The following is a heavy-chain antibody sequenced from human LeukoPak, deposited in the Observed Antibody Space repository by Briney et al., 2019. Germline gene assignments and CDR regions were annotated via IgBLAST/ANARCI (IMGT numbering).Heavy chain of an antibody. CDR2: INPNSGGT. V-gene: IGHV1-2*02. CDR3: ARSMVRGVILLDY. J-gene: IGHJ4*02. Sequence: ASVKVSCKASGYTFTGYYMHWVRQAPGQGLEWMGWINPNSGGTNYAQKFQGRVTMTRDTSISTAYMELSRLRSDDTAVYYCARSMVRGVILLDYWGQGTLVTVSS. D-gene: IGHD3-10*01. CDR1: GYTFTGYY.